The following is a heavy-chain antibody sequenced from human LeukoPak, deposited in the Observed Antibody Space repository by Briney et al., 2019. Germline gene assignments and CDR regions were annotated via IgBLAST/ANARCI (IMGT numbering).Heavy chain of an antibody. CDR3: ARGGPPPPSYYYGMDV. J-gene: IGHJ6*02. Sequence: GASVKVCCKASGYTFTGYYMHWVRQAPGQGLEWMGWINPNSGGTNYAQKLQGRVTMTTDTSTSTAYMELRSLRSDDTAVYYCARGGPPPPSYYYGMDVWGQGTTVTASS. CDR1: GYTFTGYY. CDR2: INPNSGGT. V-gene: IGHV1-2*02.